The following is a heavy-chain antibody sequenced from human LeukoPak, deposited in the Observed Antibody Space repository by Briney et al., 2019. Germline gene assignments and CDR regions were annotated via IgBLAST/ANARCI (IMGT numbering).Heavy chain of an antibody. CDR2: ISSSSSYI. D-gene: IGHD6-19*01. CDR3: AKDGGGWYSSGWYYFDY. J-gene: IGHJ4*02. CDR1: GFTFSSYS. Sequence: GGSLRLSCAASGFTFSSYSMNWVRQAPGKGLEWVSSISSSSSYIYYADSVKGRFTISRDNSKNTLYLQMNSLRAEDTAVYYCAKDGGGWYSSGWYYFDYWGQGTLVTVSS. V-gene: IGHV3-21*04.